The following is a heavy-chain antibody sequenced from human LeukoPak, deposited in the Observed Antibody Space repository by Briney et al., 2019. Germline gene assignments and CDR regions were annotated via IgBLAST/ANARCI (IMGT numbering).Heavy chain of an antibody. J-gene: IGHJ5*02. CDR3: ARDAGSWYNWFDP. CDR2: INAGNGNT. V-gene: IGHV1-3*01. Sequence: ASAKVSCKASGYTFTSYAMHWVRQAPGQRLEWMGWINAGNGNTKYSQKFQGRVTITRDTSASTAYMELSSLRSEDTAVYYCARDAGSWYNWFDPWGQGTLVTVSS. D-gene: IGHD6-13*01. CDR1: GYTFTSYA.